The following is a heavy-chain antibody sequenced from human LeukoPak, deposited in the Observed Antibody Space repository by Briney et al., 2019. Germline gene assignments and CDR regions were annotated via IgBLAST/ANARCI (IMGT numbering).Heavy chain of an antibody. CDR1: GFTFSSYA. D-gene: IGHD3-3*01. Sequence: GGSLRLSCAASGFTFSSYAMHWVRQAPGKGLEWVAVISYDGSNKYYADSVKGRFTISRDNSKNTLYLQMNSLRAEDTAVYYCARDRVFLEWLLPLDYWGQGTLVTVSS. J-gene: IGHJ4*02. V-gene: IGHV3-30-3*01. CDR2: ISYDGSNK. CDR3: ARDRVFLEWLLPLDY.